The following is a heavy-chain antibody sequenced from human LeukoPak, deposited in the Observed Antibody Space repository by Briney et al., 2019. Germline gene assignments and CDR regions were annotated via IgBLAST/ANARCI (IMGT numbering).Heavy chain of an antibody. CDR1: GGTFSSYA. CDR2: IIPILGIA. J-gene: IGHJ4*02. CDR3: ARALPHYYDSTAFDY. V-gene: IGHV1-69*04. D-gene: IGHD3-22*01. Sequence: SVKVSCKASGGTFSSYAISWVRQAPGQGLEWMGRIIPILGIANYAQKFQGRVTITTDESTSTAYMELSSLRSEDTAVYYCARALPHYYDSTAFDYWGQGTLVTVSS.